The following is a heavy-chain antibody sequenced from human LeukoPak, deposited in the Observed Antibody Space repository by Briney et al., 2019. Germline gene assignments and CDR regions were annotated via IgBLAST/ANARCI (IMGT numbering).Heavy chain of an antibody. CDR2: IKQDGSEK. V-gene: IGHV3-7*01. D-gene: IGHD2-2*01. CDR3: ARVAVVVPAADY. Sequence: GGSLRLSCAASGLTFRSYWMSWGRQAPGKGLEWVANIKQDGSEKYYVDSVKGRFTISRDNAKNSLYLKMNRWRAEDTAVYYCARVAVVVPAADYCGQGSLVTVSS. J-gene: IGHJ4*02. CDR1: GLTFRSYW.